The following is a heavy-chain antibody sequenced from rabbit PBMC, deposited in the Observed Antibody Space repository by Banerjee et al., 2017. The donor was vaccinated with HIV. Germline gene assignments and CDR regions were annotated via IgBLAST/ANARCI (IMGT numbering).Heavy chain of an antibody. J-gene: IGHJ2*01. CDR3: AYWTTYGPDTFDP. V-gene: IGHV1S47*01. CDR1: GFDFSSNA. CDR2: IYNGDGST. D-gene: IGHD6-1*01. Sequence: EESGGDLVQPGASLTLTCKASGFDFSSNAMCWVRQAPGKRPEWIACIYNGDGSTYYASWVNGRFSISKTSSTTVTLQMTSLTAADTATYFCAYWTTYGPDTFDPWGPGTLVTVS.